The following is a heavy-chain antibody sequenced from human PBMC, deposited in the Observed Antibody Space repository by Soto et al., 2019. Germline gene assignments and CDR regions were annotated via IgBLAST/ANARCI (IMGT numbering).Heavy chain of an antibody. J-gene: IGHJ4*02. D-gene: IGHD3-16*02. CDR1: GFSFSTYS. CDR2: ISSSSNHV. CDR3: ARDGVITFGGVIVLDY. Sequence: GGSLRLSCAASGFSFSTYSINWVRQAPGKGLEWVSSISSSSNHVYYADSVKGRFTISRDNAKNSLYLQMNSLRAEDTAVYYCARDGVITFGGVIVLDYWGQGTVVTVSS. V-gene: IGHV3-21*01.